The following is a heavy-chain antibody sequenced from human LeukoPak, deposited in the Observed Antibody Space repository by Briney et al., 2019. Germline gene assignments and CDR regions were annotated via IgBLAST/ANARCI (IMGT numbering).Heavy chain of an antibody. CDR1: GGSISNYY. J-gene: IGHJ4*02. Sequence: SETLSLTCTVSGGSISNYYWSWIRQPPGKGLEWIGYIYYSGSTNYNPSLKSRVTISVDTSKNQFSLKLSSVTAADTAVYYCARRGSSTFFGYFDYWGQGTLVTVSS. D-gene: IGHD2-2*01. CDR3: ARRGSSTFFGYFDY. V-gene: IGHV4-59*01. CDR2: IYYSGST.